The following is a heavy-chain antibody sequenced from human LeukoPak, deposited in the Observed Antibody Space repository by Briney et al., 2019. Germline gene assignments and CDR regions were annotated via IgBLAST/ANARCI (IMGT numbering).Heavy chain of an antibody. V-gene: IGHV3-15*01. CDR1: GFTFSNAW. D-gene: IGHD4-17*01. Sequence: GGSLRLSCAASGFTFSNAWMSWVRQAPGKGLEWVGRIRSKSGGGTTDYAAPVKGRFTISRDDSKDTLYLQMNSLKTEDTAVYYCTTGSVTGYWGQGTLVTVSS. CDR3: TTGSVTGY. J-gene: IGHJ4*02. CDR2: IRSKSGGGTT.